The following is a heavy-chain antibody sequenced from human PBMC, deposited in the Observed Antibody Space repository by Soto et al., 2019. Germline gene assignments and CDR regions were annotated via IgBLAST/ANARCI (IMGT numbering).Heavy chain of an antibody. J-gene: IGHJ4*02. D-gene: IGHD6-19*01. CDR3: ARAMAGIRTFDY. CDR1: GFTVSSNY. CDR2: IYSDDSGGST. Sequence: VQLVESGGGLIQPGGSLRLSCAASGFTVSSNYMSWVRQAPGKGLEWVSIIYSDDSGGSTYYADSVKGRFTISRDNSKNTLYLQMNSLRAEDTAVYYCARAMAGIRTFDYWGQGTLVTVSS. V-gene: IGHV3-53*01.